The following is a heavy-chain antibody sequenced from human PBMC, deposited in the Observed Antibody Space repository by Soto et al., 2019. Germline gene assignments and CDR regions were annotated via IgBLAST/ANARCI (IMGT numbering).Heavy chain of an antibody. CDR1: GYSFTTYW. V-gene: IGHV5-51*03. D-gene: IGHD3-10*01. CDR2: LYPGDSDT. Sequence: EVQLVQSGAEVKKPGASLKISCKGSGYSFTTYWIDWLRQLPGKGLEWMGILYPGDSDTRYSPSFQGQVTISADKSISPADRQWSSLKASDTAMYYCARHYGSGPTTSSYWGQGTLVTVSS. CDR3: ARHYGSGPTTSSY. J-gene: IGHJ4*02.